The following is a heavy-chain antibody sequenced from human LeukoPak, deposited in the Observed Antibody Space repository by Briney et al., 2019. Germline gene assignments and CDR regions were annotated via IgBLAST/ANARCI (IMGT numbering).Heavy chain of an antibody. CDR2: IYYSGST. J-gene: IGHJ4*02. CDR1: GGSISSYY. D-gene: IGHD3-10*02. V-gene: IGHV4-59*01. CDR3: ARGDTMSLYYFGY. Sequence: PSETLSLTCTVSGGSISSYYWSWIRQPPGKGLEWIGYIYYSGSTNYNPSLKSRVTISVDTSKNQFSLKLSSVTAADTAVYYCARGDTMSLYYFGYWGQGTLVTVSS.